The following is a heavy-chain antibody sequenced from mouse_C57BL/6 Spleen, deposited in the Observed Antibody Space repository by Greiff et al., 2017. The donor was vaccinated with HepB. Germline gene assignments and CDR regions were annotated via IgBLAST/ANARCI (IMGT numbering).Heavy chain of an antibody. CDR2: ISSGSSTI. J-gene: IGHJ1*03. Sequence: EVKVVESGGGLVKPGGSLKLSCAASGFTFSDYGMHWVRQAPEKGLEWVAYISSGSSTIYYADTVKGRFTISRDNAKNNLFLQMTSLRSDDTAMYYCARPHDGYFSYWYFDVWGTGTTVTVSS. D-gene: IGHD2-3*01. V-gene: IGHV5-17*01. CDR1: GFTFSDYG. CDR3: ARPHDGYFSYWYFDV.